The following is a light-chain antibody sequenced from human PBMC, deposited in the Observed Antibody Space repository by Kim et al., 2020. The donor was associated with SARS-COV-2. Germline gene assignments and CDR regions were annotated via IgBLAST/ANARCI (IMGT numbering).Light chain of an antibody. CDR1: QSVFYSSNNKNY. Sequence: DIVMTQSPDSLAVSLGERATINCKSSQSVFYSSNNKNYLVWYQQKLGQPPKLLIYWASTRESGVPDRFSGSGSGTDFTLTISSLQAEDVAVYYCQQYYSTPQTFGQGTKVDIK. CDR2: WAS. J-gene: IGKJ1*01. CDR3: QQYYSTPQT. V-gene: IGKV4-1*01.